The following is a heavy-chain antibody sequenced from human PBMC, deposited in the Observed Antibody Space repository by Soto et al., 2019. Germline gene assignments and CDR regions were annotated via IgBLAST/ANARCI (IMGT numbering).Heavy chain of an antibody. Sequence: SETLSLTCTVSGGSISSSSYYWGWIRQPPGKGLEWIGSIYYSGSTYYNPSLKSRVTISVDTSKNQFSLKLSSVTAADTAVYYCARNTGPDAPIWRLDHWGQGTLVTVSS. CDR2: IYYSGST. CDR1: GGSISSSSYY. V-gene: IGHV4-39*01. D-gene: IGHD3-3*01. J-gene: IGHJ5*02. CDR3: ARNTGPDAPIWRLDH.